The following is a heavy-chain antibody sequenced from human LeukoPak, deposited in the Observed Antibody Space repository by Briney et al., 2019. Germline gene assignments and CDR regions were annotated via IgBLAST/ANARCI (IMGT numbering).Heavy chain of an antibody. V-gene: IGHV1-46*01. CDR3: VYYGGKSPPDY. CDR2: INPSGGST. CDR1: GYTFTSYY. D-gene: IGHD4-23*01. J-gene: IGHJ4*02. Sequence: ASVKVSCKASGYTFTSYYMHWVRQAPGQGLEWMGIINPSGGSTSYAQKFQGRVTMTRDTSTSTVYVELSSLRSEDTAVYYCVYYGGKSPPDYWGQGTLVTVSS.